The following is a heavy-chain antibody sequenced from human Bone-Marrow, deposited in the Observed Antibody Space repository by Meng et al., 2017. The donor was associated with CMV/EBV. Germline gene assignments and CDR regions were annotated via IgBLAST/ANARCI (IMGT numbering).Heavy chain of an antibody. CDR3: ARFHGAKEPRYCSSTSCPAFDY. CDR2: INPNSGGT. J-gene: IGHJ4*02. V-gene: IGHV1-2*02. CDR1: GYTFTGYY. Sequence: ASVKVSCKASGYTFTGYYMHWVRQAPGQGLEWMGWINPNSGGTNYAQKFQGRVTMTRDTSISTAYMELSRVRSDDTAVYYCARFHGAKEPRYCSSTSCPAFDYWGQGTLVTVSS. D-gene: IGHD2-2*01.